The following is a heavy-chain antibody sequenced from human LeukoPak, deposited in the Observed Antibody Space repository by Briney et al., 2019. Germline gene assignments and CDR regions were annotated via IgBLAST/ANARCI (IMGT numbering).Heavy chain of an antibody. D-gene: IGHD3-16*01. J-gene: IGHJ4*02. Sequence: LPGGSLRLSCAVSGFSVRTTYMSWVRQAPGKGPEWVSVVYTGGGTDHADSVKARFTISRDNSKNTLSLQMNTLRVEDTDIYYCTRSAYRHPYHFDSWGQGTLVTVSS. CDR1: GFSVRTTY. CDR2: VYTGGGT. CDR3: TRSAYRHPYHFDS. V-gene: IGHV3-53*01.